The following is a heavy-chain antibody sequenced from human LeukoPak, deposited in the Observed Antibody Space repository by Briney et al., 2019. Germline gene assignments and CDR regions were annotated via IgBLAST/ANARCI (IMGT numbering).Heavy chain of an antibody. CDR1: GFTFSSYS. Sequence: GGSLRLSCAAAGFTFSSYSMNWVRQAPRNGLEWVSSISSSSSYIYYADSVKGRFTISRDNAKNSLYLQMNSLRAEDTAVYYCARVGGGSGSYLDYWGQGTLVTVSS. J-gene: IGHJ4*02. V-gene: IGHV3-21*01. D-gene: IGHD3-10*01. CDR3: ARVGGGSGSYLDY. CDR2: ISSSSSYI.